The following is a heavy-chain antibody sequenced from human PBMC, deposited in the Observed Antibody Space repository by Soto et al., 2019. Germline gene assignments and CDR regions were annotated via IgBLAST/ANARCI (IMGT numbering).Heavy chain of an antibody. V-gene: IGHV4-34*01. CDR3: GTGYCTDGVCYTRTFTGMDV. D-gene: IGHD2-8*01. CDR1: GGSSSGSY. Sequence: SQTLSHTCAVYGGSSSGSYWRWIRPPPGKGLEWIGAINHSVSTNYNPSLKSRVTISVDTSKNQFSLKLSSVTAADTPVYHCGTGYCTDGVCYTRTFTGMDVWGQGTTVIFSS. CDR2: INHSVST. J-gene: IGHJ6*02.